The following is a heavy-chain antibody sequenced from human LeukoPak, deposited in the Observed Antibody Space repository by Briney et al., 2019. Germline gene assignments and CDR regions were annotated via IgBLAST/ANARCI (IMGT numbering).Heavy chain of an antibody. J-gene: IGHJ4*02. D-gene: IGHD3-10*01. CDR2: IYSGGHI. Sequence: GGSLRLSCAASGFTFSNFGMHWVRQAPGKGLEWVSVIYSGGHIYYADSVKGRFTISRDNSKNTLYLQLSSLRAEDTAVYYCARGGRFGELSSSLWGQGTLVTVSS. CDR3: ARGGRFGELSSSL. V-gene: IGHV3-NL1*01. CDR1: GFTFSNFG.